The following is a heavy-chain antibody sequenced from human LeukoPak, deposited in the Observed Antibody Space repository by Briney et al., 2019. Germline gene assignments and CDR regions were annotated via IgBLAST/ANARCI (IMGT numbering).Heavy chain of an antibody. Sequence: PSQTLSLTCTVSGGSIRSGSYYWSWIRQPAGKGLEWIGRIYTSGSTNYNPSLKSRVTISVDTSKNQFSLKLSSVTAADTAVYYCARGLLRSGAKPYYFDYWGQGTLVTVSS. CDR3: ARGLLRSGAKPYYFDY. CDR1: GGSIRSGSYY. CDR2: IYTSGST. D-gene: IGHD1-26*01. V-gene: IGHV4-61*02. J-gene: IGHJ4*02.